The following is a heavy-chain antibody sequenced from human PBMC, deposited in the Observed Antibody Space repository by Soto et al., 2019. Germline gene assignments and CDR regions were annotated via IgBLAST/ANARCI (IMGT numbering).Heavy chain of an antibody. CDR2: ISAYNGNT. CDR3: ARDWGLFYCSGGSCYSNTPSDY. D-gene: IGHD2-15*01. J-gene: IGHJ4*02. Sequence: QVQLVQSGAEVKKPGASVKVSCKASGYTFTSYGISWVRQAPGQGLEWMGWISAYNGNTNYAQKLQGRVTMTTDTSTRTAYMELRSLRSDDTAVYYCARDWGLFYCSGGSCYSNTPSDYWGQGTLVTVSS. V-gene: IGHV1-18*01. CDR1: GYTFTSYG.